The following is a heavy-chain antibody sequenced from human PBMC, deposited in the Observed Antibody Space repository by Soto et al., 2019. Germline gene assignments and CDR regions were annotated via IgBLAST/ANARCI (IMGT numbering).Heavy chain of an antibody. J-gene: IGHJ4*02. CDR1: GFTFTSDS. CDR2: ISSHGRDI. D-gene: IGHD6-19*01. V-gene: IGHV3-21*06. CDR3: ARGAALAGKLDL. Sequence: EVQLVESGGGLVKPGGSVRLSCEASGFTFTSDSMTWVRQAPGKGLEWVSSISSHGRDIFYADSVKGRFTISRGNAKDSLHLQMNSLTGEDSDVYYCARGAALAGKLDLWGQGTLVTVSS.